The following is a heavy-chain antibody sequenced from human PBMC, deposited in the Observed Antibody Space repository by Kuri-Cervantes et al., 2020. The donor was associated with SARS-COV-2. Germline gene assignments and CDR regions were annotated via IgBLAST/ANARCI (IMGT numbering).Heavy chain of an antibody. D-gene: IGHD3-10*01. CDR2: IYYSGST. V-gene: IGHV4-39*07. J-gene: IGHJ3*02. Sequence: SETLSLTCTVSGGSISSSSYYWGWIRQPPGKGLEWIGSIYYSGSTNYNPSLKSRVTISVDTSKNQFSLKLSSVTAADTAVYYCARGLYLLWFGELLGGDAFDIWGQGTMVTVSS. CDR1: GGSISSSSYY. CDR3: ARGLYLLWFGELLGGDAFDI.